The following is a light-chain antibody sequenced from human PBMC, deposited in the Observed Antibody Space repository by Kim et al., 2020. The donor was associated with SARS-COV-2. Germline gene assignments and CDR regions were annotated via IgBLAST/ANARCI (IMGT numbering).Light chain of an antibody. CDR1: QTIDKY. J-gene: IGKJ3*01. CDR3: QQSYNTPV. V-gene: IGKV1-39*01. CDR2: GVA. Sequence: TSVGDRGTITCRASQTIDKYLNWYQQKPGKATKLLISGVANLQSGVPSRFSGSGSGTEFTLTISPLQPEDFAIYYCQQSYNTPVFGPGTKVDIK.